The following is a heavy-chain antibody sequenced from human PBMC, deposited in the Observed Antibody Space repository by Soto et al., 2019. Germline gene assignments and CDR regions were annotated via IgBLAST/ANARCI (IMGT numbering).Heavy chain of an antibody. V-gene: IGHV4-59*08. CDR2: IYYSGST. CDR3: ARQDPYITILGFDP. CDR1: GGSISSYY. J-gene: IGHJ5*02. Sequence: SETLSLTCTVSGGSISSYYWSWIRQPPGKGLEWIGYIYYSGSTNYNPSLKSRVTISVDTSKNQFSLKLSSVTAADTAVYYCARQDPYITILGFDPWGQGTLVTVSP. D-gene: IGHD3-9*01.